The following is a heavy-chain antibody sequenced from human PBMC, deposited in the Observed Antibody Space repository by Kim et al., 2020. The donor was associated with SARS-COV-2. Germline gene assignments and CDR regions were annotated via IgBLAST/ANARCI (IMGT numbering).Heavy chain of an antibody. CDR3: ASRMLNAFDI. D-gene: IGHD2-8*01. J-gene: IGHJ3*02. CDR1: GFTFSDHY. CDR2: TRNKANSYTT. Sequence: GGSLRLSCAASGFTFSDHYMDWVRQAPGKGLEWVGRTRNKANSYTTEYAASVKGRFTISRDDSKNSLYLQMNSLKTEDTAVYYCASRMLNAFDIWGQGTMVTVSS. V-gene: IGHV3-72*01.